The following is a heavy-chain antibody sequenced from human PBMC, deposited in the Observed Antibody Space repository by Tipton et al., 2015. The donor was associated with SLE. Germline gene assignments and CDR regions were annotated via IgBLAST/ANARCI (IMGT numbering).Heavy chain of an antibody. D-gene: IGHD1-26*01. CDR3: ARRGATTLSFDY. J-gene: IGHJ4*02. CDR1: GFTFSSNY. CDR2: IYSGGST. Sequence: SLRLSCAASGFTFSSNYVSWVRQAPGKGLEWVSVIYSGGSTYYADSVKGRFTISRDNSKNTLYLQMNSLRAEDTAVYYCARRGATTLSFDYWGQGTLVTVSS. V-gene: IGHV3-53*05.